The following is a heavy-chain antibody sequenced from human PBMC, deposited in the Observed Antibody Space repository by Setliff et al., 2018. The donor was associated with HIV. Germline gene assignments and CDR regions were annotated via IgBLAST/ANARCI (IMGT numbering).Heavy chain of an antibody. CDR2: LNHYGHL. J-gene: IGHJ4*02. Sequence: PSETLSLTCGLNAVPFGNYYWNWIRQSPERGLEWIVELNHYGHLNYNPSLRNRVTVSVDTSKPQFSLRMSSVTAADTAVYYCAITTVGVTTEMYWGQGTLVTVSS. CDR3: AITTVGVTTEMY. D-gene: IGHD2-21*02. CDR1: AVPFGNYY. V-gene: IGHV4-34*01.